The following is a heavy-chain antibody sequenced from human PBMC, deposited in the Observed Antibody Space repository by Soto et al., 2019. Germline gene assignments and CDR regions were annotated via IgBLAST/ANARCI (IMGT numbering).Heavy chain of an antibody. J-gene: IGHJ4*02. V-gene: IGHV3-23*01. D-gene: IGHD3-10*01. Sequence: GGSLRLSCAASGFTFSSYAMSWVRQAPGKGLEWVSAISGSGGSTYYADSVKGRFTISRDNSKDTLYLQMNSLRAEDTAVYYCAKVKGSGSYGEDYWGQGTLVTVSS. CDR2: ISGSGGST. CDR1: GFTFSSYA. CDR3: AKVKGSGSYGEDY.